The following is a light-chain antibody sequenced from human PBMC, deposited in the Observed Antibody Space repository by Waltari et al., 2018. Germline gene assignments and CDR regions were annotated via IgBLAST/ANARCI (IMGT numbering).Light chain of an antibody. Sequence: DIQMTQSPSSLSASVGDRVTITCRASENVNNYLNWYQVKPGNAPKLLIFHASTLQSGVPSRLSGSASGTGYTFSISSLQSEDVATYYCQHGYGNTYSFGQGTKVEIK. CDR1: ENVNNY. CDR2: HAS. CDR3: QHGYGNTYS. J-gene: IGKJ2*03. V-gene: IGKV1-39*02.